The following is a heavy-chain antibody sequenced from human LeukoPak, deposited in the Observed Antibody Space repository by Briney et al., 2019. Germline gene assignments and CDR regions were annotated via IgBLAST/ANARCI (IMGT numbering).Heavy chain of an antibody. V-gene: IGHV5-51*01. Sequence: GESLKISCKGSGYTFATYWIGLVRQMPGKGLEWMGITYPGDSRTTYSPSFQGQVTISADKSIRTAYLQWNSLKASDTAIYYCVRHLSDITSCPNYWGPGTLITVAS. J-gene: IGHJ4*02. CDR2: TYPGDSRT. D-gene: IGHD2-2*01. CDR3: VRHLSDITSCPNY. CDR1: GYTFATYW.